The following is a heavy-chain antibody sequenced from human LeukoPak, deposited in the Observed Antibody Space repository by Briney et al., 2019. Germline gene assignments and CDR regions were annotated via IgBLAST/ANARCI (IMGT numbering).Heavy chain of an antibody. CDR1: GYTFTSYD. J-gene: IGHJ4*02. CDR3: ARADYGGTVPYFDY. Sequence: GASVKVSCKASGYTFTSYDINWVRQATGQGLEWMGWMNPNSGNTGYAQKFQGRVTMTRNTSISTAYMELNSLRAEDTAVYYCARADYGGTVPYFDYWGQGTLVTVSS. D-gene: IGHD4-23*01. CDR2: MNPNSGNT. V-gene: IGHV1-8*01.